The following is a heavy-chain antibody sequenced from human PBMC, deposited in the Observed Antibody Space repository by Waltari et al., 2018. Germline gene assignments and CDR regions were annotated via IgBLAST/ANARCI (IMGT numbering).Heavy chain of an antibody. CDR3: ARTIAVAPHDAFDI. CDR1: GGSISSSRYY. CDR2: IYYSGST. V-gene: IGHV4-39*07. J-gene: IGHJ3*02. Sequence: QLQLQESGPGLVKPSETLSLTCTVSGGSISSSRYYWGWIRQPPGKGLEWIGSIYYSGSTYYNPSLKSRVTISVDTSKNQFSLKLSSVTAADTAVYYCARTIAVAPHDAFDIWGQGTMVTVSS. D-gene: IGHD6-19*01.